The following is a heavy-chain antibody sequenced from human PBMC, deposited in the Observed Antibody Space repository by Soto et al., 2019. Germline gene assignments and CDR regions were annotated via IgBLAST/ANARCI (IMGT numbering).Heavy chain of an antibody. J-gene: IGHJ5*02. V-gene: IGHV1-69*01. D-gene: IGHD2-15*01. CDR3: AREGPPDIAWFDP. CDR2: GSA. CDR1: GGTFSIYT. Sequence: QVQLVQSGAEVKKPGSSVKVSCKASGGTFSIYTISWVRQAPGQGLEWMGGSANSAQQFQGRLTVTADESTSIVYLELSSLTSEDTAVYYCAREGPPDIAWFDPWGQGTLVSVSS.